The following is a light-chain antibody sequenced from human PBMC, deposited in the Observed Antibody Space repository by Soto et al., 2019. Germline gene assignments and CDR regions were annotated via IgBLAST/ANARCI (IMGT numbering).Light chain of an antibody. CDR3: ATWDDSLNARGV. J-gene: IGLJ3*02. CDR2: NNN. V-gene: IGLV1-44*01. CDR1: RSNIGNNA. Sequence: QSVLTQTPSASGTPGQTVTISCSGSRSNIGNNAVSWYQQFPGTAPKLLIYNNNQRPSWVPDRFSGSKSGTSASLAISGIQSEDEADYYCATWDDSLNARGVFGGGTKLTVL.